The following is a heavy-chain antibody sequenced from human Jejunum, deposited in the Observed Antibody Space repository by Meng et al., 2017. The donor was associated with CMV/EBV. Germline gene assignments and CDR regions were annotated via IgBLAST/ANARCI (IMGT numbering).Heavy chain of an antibody. CDR1: GFTFTSYA. D-gene: IGHD4-23*01. CDR3: AKDSLRWWPGGAFDI. V-gene: IGHV3-23*01. Sequence: EVHLLESVGGLVQPGGSLRLSCVASGFTFTSYAMSWVRQAPGKGLECVSGINDSGGNTYYPESVKGRFTISRDNSKNTLYLQMNDLRAEDTAIYYCAKDSLRWWPGGAFDIWGQGTMVTVSS. CDR2: INDSGGNT. J-gene: IGHJ3*02.